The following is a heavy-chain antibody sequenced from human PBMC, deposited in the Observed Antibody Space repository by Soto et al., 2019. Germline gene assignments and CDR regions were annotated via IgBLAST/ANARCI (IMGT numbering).Heavy chain of an antibody. Sequence: QVQLQESGPGLVKPSETLSLTCSVSGGSIGSYYWSWIRQPPGKGLEWIGYIYYSGSTNYNPPLKSRVTTSVDTSKNQFSLKLSSVTAADTAVYYCARGGWRQIDYWGQGTLVTVSS. CDR1: GGSIGSYY. CDR3: ARGGWRQIDY. D-gene: IGHD3-3*01. V-gene: IGHV4-59*08. J-gene: IGHJ4*02. CDR2: IYYSGST.